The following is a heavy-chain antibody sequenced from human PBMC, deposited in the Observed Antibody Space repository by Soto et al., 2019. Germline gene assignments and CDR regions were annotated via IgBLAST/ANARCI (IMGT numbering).Heavy chain of an antibody. Sequence: SETLSLTCTVSGGSISSYYWSWIRQPPGKGLEWIGYIYNSGSTNYNPSLKSRVTISVDTSKNQFSLKLSSVTAADTAVYYCARAPWAKVATIYAFXIWGQGTMVTVSS. CDR2: IYNSGST. CDR1: GGSISSYY. J-gene: IGHJ3*02. D-gene: IGHD5-12*01. CDR3: ARAPWAKVATIYAFXI. V-gene: IGHV4-59*12.